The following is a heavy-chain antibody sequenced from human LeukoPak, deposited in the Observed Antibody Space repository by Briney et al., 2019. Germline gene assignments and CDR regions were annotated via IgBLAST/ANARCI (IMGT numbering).Heavy chain of an antibody. J-gene: IGHJ4*02. Sequence: ASVKVSCKASGYTFTSYGISWVRQAPGQGLERMGWISAYNGNTNYAQKLQGRVTMTTDTSTSTAYMELRSLRSDDTAVYYCARDRWTSSGWYNRQIDYWGQGTLVTVSS. D-gene: IGHD6-19*01. CDR1: GYTFTSYG. V-gene: IGHV1-18*01. CDR2: ISAYNGNT. CDR3: ARDRWTSSGWYNRQIDY.